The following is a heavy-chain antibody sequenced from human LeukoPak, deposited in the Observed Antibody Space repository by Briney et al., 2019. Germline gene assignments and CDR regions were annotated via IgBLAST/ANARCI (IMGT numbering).Heavy chain of an antibody. CDR2: IYYSGST. CDR3: ARGWRRYAFDV. Sequence: SETLSLTCTVSGGSISSYYWSWIRQPPGKGLEWIGYIYYSGSTNYNPSLKSRVTISVDTSKNQFSLKLSSVTAADTAVYYCARGWRRYAFDVWGQGTMVTVSS. CDR1: GGSISSYY. J-gene: IGHJ3*01. D-gene: IGHD2-15*01. V-gene: IGHV4-59*01.